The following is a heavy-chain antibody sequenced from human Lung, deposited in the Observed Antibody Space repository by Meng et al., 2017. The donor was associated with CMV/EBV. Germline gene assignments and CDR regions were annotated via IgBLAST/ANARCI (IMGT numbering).Heavy chain of an antibody. CDR1: GYTFTNCV. CDR2: ISANNFNT. CDR3: ARVKVGIASGDY. Sequence: GVEGKKPGASLQVSCKPSGYTFTNCVITWVSQAPGQGREWMGWISANNFNTNSDHTLSGKLTMTIDTATCTAYMELKILSSNDTAVDDYARVKVGIASGDYWGQGTLVTVSS. J-gene: IGHJ4*02. V-gene: IGHV1-18*01. D-gene: IGHD1-26*01.